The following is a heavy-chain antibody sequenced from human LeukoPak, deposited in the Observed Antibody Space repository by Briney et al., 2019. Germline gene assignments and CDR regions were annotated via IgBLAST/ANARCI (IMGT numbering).Heavy chain of an antibody. CDR1: GYTFTGYY. D-gene: IGHD2-2*01. CDR3: ARGLRCSSTSCLYYFDY. J-gene: IGHJ4*02. CDR2: INPNSGGT. Sequence: ASVKVSCKASGYTFTGYYMHWVRQAPGQGLEWMGWINPNSGGTNYAQKFQGRVIMTRDTSISTAYMELSRLRSDDTAVYYCARGLRCSSTSCLYYFDYWGQGTLVTVSS. V-gene: IGHV1-2*02.